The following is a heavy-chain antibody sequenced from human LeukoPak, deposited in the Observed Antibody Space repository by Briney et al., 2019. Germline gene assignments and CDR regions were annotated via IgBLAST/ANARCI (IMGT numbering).Heavy chain of an antibody. CDR1: GFIFNNYA. Sequence: GGSLRLSCACSGFIFNNYAMHWVRQAPGKGQDWVAVISYDGRNKYYADSVKGRFTISRDNSKNTLYLQMNSLRAEDTAVYYCARDHVPDYGDYLGYYYYYGMDVWGQGTTVTVSS. V-gene: IGHV3-30*04. D-gene: IGHD4-17*01. CDR3: ARDHVPDYGDYLGYYYYYGMDV. J-gene: IGHJ6*02. CDR2: ISYDGRNK.